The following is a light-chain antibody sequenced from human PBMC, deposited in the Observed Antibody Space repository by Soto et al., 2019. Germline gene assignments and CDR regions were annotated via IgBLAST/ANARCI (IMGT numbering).Light chain of an antibody. CDR3: SSYTSSSTLGV. J-gene: IGLJ3*02. CDR1: SSDVGDYKY. Sequence: QSALTQPPSASGSPGQSVTISCTGTSSDVGDYKYVSWYQQHPGKAPKLMIYEVDKRPSGVPDRFSGSKSGNTASLAVSGLQAEDEADYYCSSYTSSSTLGVFGGGTKLTVL. V-gene: IGLV2-8*01. CDR2: EVD.